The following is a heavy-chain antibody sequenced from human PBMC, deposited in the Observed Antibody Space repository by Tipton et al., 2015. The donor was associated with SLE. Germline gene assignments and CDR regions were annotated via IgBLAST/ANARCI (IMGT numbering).Heavy chain of an antibody. V-gene: IGHV5-51*01. J-gene: IGHJ6*02. Sequence: VQLVQSGAEVKKAGESLKISCKGSGYSFTSHWVAWVRQMPGKGLEWMGIIYPGDSDTRYSQSFEGQVTISADKSISTAFLQWNNLKASDSALYYCARHAVQVVGATYFYYGLDVWGQGTAVTVSS. CDR3: ARHAVQVVGATYFYYGLDV. CDR2: IYPGDSDT. D-gene: IGHD1-26*01. CDR1: GYSFTSHW.